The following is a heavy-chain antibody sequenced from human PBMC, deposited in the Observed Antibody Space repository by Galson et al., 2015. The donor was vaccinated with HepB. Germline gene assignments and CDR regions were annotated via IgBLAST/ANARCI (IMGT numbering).Heavy chain of an antibody. V-gene: IGHV3-21*01. D-gene: IGHD2-2*01. J-gene: IGHJ1*01. CDR2: ISSSSTDI. Sequence: SLRLSCAASGFTFSNYNMNWVRQAPGKGLEWVSSISSSSTDIYYADSVKGRFIVARDNALNSLYLQMNSLRAEDTAVYYCARDGCSTTSCYFHFQHWGQGTLVTVSS. CDR3: ARDGCSTTSCYFHFQH. CDR1: GFTFSNYN.